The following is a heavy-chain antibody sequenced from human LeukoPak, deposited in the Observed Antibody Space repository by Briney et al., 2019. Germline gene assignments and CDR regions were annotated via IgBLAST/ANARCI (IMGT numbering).Heavy chain of an antibody. CDR2: IFHSGSN. Sequence: SETLSLTCAVSGASISSGHWWSGVRRQPGKGLEGIGEIFHSGSNNYNPSLRRRVTIEGDKTKNKVYVNMHSVTAADTAVCSCAREVGGYYDALDYWGQGTLVTVSS. CDR3: AREVGGYYDALDY. D-gene: IGHD3-22*01. CDR1: GASISSGHW. J-gene: IGHJ4*02. V-gene: IGHV4-4*02.